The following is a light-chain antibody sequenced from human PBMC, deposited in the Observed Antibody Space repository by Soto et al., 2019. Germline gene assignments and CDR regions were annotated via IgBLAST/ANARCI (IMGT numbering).Light chain of an antibody. J-gene: IGKJ4*01. CDR3: QPYNNWPLT. CDR1: QSVSSN. Sequence: EIVMTQSPATLSVSPGERATLSCRASQSVSSNLAWYQQKPGQAPKLLIYNPSTRATGIPARFSGSGSGTEFTLTISSLQSEDFAIYYCQPYNNWPLTFGGGTKVDIK. CDR2: NPS. V-gene: IGKV3-15*01.